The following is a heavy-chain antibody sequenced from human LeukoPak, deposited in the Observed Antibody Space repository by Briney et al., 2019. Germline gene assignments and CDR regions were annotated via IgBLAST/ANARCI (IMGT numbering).Heavy chain of an antibody. CDR2: TYYRSKWYH. V-gene: IGHV6-1*01. Sequence: SQTLSLTCALSGDSVSSNSAAWHWIRQSPSRGLEWLGRTYYRSKWYHEYAISVQSRITINPDTSKNQFSLQLSSVTPEDTAVYYCARDMFGFYFDYWGQGALVTVSS. CDR3: ARDMFGFYFDY. CDR1: GDSVSSNSAA. J-gene: IGHJ4*02. D-gene: IGHD3-10*02.